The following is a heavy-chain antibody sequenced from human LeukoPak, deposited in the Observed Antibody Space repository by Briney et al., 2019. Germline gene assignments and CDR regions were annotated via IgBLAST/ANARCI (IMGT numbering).Heavy chain of an antibody. J-gene: IGHJ3*02. V-gene: IGHV5-10-1*01. D-gene: IGHD6-13*01. CDR2: IDPSDSYT. Sequence: GESLKISCKGSGYSFASYWISWVRQMPGKGLEWMGRIDPSDSYTNYSPSFQGHVTISADKSISTAYLQWSSLKASDTAMYYCARHRYSSSQDAFDIWGQGTMVTVSS. CDR1: GYSFASYW. CDR3: ARHRYSSSQDAFDI.